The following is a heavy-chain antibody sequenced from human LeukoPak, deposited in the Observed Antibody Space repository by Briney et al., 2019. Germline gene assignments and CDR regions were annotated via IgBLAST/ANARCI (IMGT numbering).Heavy chain of an antibody. CDR3: ARAFTFPNWFDP. D-gene: IGHD2/OR15-2a*01. CDR1: GGSISSSSFY. V-gene: IGHV4-39*01. J-gene: IGHJ5*02. CDR2: IYYSGTT. Sequence: SETLSLTCTVSGGSISSSSFYWAWIRQPPGKGLEWIGSIYYSGTTYYNPSVKSRVTMSVDTSKKQFSLQLSSMTAADTAVYYCARAFTFPNWFDPWGQGTLVTVSS.